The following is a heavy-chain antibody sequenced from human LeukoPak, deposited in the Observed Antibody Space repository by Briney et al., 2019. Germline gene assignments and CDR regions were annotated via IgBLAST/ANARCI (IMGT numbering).Heavy chain of an antibody. CDR3: ARGEGQAVSAFDY. J-gene: IGHJ4*02. CDR1: GGSISSYY. D-gene: IGHD2-21*02. V-gene: IGHV4-59*01. Sequence: SEALSLPCPVSGGSISSYYWNWIREPPGNGLEWLGYIHYSGSTKYNPSLEARVTIHLATAQNQFPLSLSSLTAARTAVYYCARGEGQAVSAFDYWGQGMLVTGSS. CDR2: IHYSGST.